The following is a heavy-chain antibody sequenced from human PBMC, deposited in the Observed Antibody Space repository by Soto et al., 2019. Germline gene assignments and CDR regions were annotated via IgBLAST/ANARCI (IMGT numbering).Heavy chain of an antibody. CDR2: IYTSGST. V-gene: IGHV4-4*07. D-gene: IGHD3-3*01. CDR1: GGSISSYY. Sequence: SETLSLTCTVSGGSISSYYWSWIRQPAGEGLEWIGRIYTSGSTNYNPSLKSRVTMSVDTSKNQFSLKLSSVTAADTAVYYCARDRSTIFGVVYYYYGMDVWGQGTTVTVSS. CDR3: ARDRSTIFGVVYYYYGMDV. J-gene: IGHJ6*02.